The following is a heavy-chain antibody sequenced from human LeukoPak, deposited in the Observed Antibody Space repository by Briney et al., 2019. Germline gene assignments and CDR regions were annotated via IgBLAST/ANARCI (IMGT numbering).Heavy chain of an antibody. CDR3: VARAAFDY. CDR2: INHSGST. D-gene: IGHD1-26*01. Sequence: SETLSLTCAVYGGSFSGYYWSWIRRPPGKGLEWIGEINHSGSTNYNPSLKSRVTISVDTSKNQFSLKLSSVTAADTAVYYCVARAAFDYWGQGTLVTVSS. J-gene: IGHJ4*02. CDR1: GGSFSGYY. V-gene: IGHV4-34*01.